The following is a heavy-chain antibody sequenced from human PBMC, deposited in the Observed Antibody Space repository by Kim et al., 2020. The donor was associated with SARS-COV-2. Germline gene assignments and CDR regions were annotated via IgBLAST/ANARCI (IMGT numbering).Heavy chain of an antibody. V-gene: IGHV3-33*06. J-gene: IGHJ4*02. CDR3: AKDGFDY. Sequence: GGSLRLSCAASGFTFSSYGMHWVRQAPGKGLEWVSVIWDDGSNKYYADSVKGRFTISRDNSKNTLYLQMNSLRAEDTAVYYCAKDGFDYWGQGTLVTVSS. CDR2: IWDDGSNK. CDR1: GFTFSSYG.